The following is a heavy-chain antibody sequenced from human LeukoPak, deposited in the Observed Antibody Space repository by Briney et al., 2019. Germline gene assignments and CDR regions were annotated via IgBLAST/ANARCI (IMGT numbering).Heavy chain of an antibody. V-gene: IGHV4-34*01. CDR2: INHSGST. Sequence: SETLSLTCAVYGGSFSGYYWSWIRQPPGKGLEXXGEINHSGSTNYNPSLKSRVTISVDTSKNQFSLKLSSVTAADTAVYYCARAPYGDYDSAFDIWGQGTMVTVSS. D-gene: IGHD4-17*01. CDR1: GGSFSGYY. J-gene: IGHJ3*02. CDR3: ARAPYGDYDSAFDI.